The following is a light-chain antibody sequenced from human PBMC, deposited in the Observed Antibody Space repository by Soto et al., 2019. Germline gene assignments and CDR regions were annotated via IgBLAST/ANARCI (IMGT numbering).Light chain of an antibody. CDR3: QQYNNWPPSWT. V-gene: IGKV3-15*01. Sequence: EILMTQSPATLSVSPGERATLSCRASQSVSSNLAWYQQKPGQAPRLLIYGASTIATGIPARFSGSGSGTEFTLTISSLQSEDCAVYYCQQYNNWPPSWTFGQGTKVEIK. J-gene: IGKJ1*01. CDR1: QSVSSN. CDR2: GAS.